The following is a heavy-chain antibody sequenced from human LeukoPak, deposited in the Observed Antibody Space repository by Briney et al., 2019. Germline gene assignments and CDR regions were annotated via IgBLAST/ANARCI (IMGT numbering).Heavy chain of an antibody. D-gene: IGHD2-21*02. CDR2: IYSGGST. V-gene: IGHV3-53*01. CDR1: GFTVSSNY. Sequence: GGSLRLSCAASGFTVSSNYMSWVRQAPGKGLEWVSVIYSGGSTYYADSVKGRFTISRDNSKNTLYLQMNSLRAEDTAVYYCARVVVTAIPPDAFDIWGQGTMVTVSS. CDR3: ARVVVTAIPPDAFDI. J-gene: IGHJ3*02.